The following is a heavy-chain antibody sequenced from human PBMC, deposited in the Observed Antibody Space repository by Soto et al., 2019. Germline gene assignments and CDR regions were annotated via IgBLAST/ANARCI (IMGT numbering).Heavy chain of an antibody. V-gene: IGHV3-53*03. CDR2: FYSGAGT. J-gene: IGHJ6*02. D-gene: IGHD3-16*02. CDR3: ASDLSPYYYYALDV. CDR1: GFTASPNY. Sequence: PGGSLRLSCATSGFTASPNYMTWVRQAPGKGLEWVAIFYSGAGTYYRDSVKGRFTISRDRSKSTLFLQMNNLTAEDTAVYFCASDLSPYYYYALDVWGQGTTVTVSS.